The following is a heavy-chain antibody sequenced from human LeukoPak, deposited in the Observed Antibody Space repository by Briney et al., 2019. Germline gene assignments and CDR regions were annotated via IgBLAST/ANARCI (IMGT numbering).Heavy chain of an antibody. V-gene: IGHV4-34*01. CDR2: INHSGST. D-gene: IGHD3-3*01. CDR3: ARDYDSLNWFDP. CDR1: GGSFSGYY. Sequence: KPSETLSLTCAVYGGSFSGYYWSWIRQPPGKGLEWIGEINHSGSTNYNPSLKSRVTISVDTSKNQFSLKLSSVTAADTAVYYCARDYDSLNWFDPWGQGTLVTVSS. J-gene: IGHJ5*02.